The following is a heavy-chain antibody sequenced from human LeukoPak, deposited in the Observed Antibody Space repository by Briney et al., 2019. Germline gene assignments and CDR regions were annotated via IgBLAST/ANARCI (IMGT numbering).Heavy chain of an antibody. CDR3: ARVGYCSTTSCYASNFDY. Sequence: SETLSITCTVSGGSLSSYYWSWIRQSPEKGLEWIGNIYYSGSTNYNPSLKSRVTISVDTSKNQFSLRLSSVTAADTAVYYCARVGYCSTTSCYASNFDYWGQGTLVTVSS. CDR1: GGSLSSYY. D-gene: IGHD2-2*01. V-gene: IGHV4-59*01. CDR2: IYYSGST. J-gene: IGHJ4*02.